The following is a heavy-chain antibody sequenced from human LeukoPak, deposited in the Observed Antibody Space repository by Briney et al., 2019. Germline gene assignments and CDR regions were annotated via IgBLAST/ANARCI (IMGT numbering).Heavy chain of an antibody. D-gene: IGHD2-15*01. CDR3: ASLGDCSGGACSNYYYYYMDV. Sequence: SETLSLTCTVSGGSISGTDYYWGWIRQPPGRGLEWIAVIYYSGSTYYNPSLKSRVTISVDTSKNQFSLKLSSVTAADTALYYCASLGDCSGGACSNYYYYYMDVWGKGTRVTVFS. V-gene: IGHV4-39*01. CDR1: GGSISGTDYY. J-gene: IGHJ6*03. CDR2: IYYSGST.